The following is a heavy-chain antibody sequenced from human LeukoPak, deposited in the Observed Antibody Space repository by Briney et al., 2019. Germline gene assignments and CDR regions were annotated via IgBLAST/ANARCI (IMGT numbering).Heavy chain of an antibody. CDR1: ELSFANYL. J-gene: IGHJ5*02. CDR2: ISRSSNYK. Sequence: GGALTLSCTASELSFANYLMNCVRQAPGKGLEWVSSISRSSNYKYYTDSVKGRFTISRDNAGNSLFLKINCLRAEDAGIYFCASGLISCNDARCHLGWFDPWGQGTPVTVSS. V-gene: IGHV3-21*01. D-gene: IGHD2/OR15-2a*01. CDR3: ASGLISCNDARCHLGWFDP.